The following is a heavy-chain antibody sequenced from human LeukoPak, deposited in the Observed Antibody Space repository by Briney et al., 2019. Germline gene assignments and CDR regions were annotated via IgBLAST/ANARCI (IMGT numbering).Heavy chain of an antibody. CDR1: GYTFSSYS. CDR3: ARARDIVATDY. D-gene: IGHD5-12*01. CDR2: ISSSSSYI. J-gene: IGHJ4*02. Sequence: PGGSLRLSCAASGYTFSSYSMNWVRQAPGKGLEWVSSISSSSSYIYYADSVKGRFTISRDNAKNSLYLQMNSLRAEDTAVYYCARARDIVATDYWGQGTLVTVSS. V-gene: IGHV3-21*01.